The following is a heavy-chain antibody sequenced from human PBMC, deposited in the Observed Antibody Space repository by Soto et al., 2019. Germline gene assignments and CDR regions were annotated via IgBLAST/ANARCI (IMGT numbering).Heavy chain of an antibody. CDR1: RFTFSNHA. CDR2: IGGGGGRP. V-gene: IGHV3-23*01. CDR3: ANIAEAVAGTVYGS. J-gene: IGHJ5*02. D-gene: IGHD6-19*01. Sequence: PGGSLRLSYAASRFTFSNHAMGCVRPAPGKGLEWVSAIGGGGGRPYYADSVKGRFPISRDNSMQRLYLQMNSLRADDTAVYYCANIAEAVAGTVYGSWGQGALVTVSS.